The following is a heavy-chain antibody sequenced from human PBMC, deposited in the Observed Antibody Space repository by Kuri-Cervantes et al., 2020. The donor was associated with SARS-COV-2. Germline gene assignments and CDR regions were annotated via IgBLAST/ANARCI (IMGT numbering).Heavy chain of an antibody. J-gene: IGHJ3*01. CDR3: ARAGERYYDFWSGHLPNDAVDV. V-gene: IGHV3-11*04. CDR1: GFTFSDYY. Sequence: GESLKISCAASGFTFSDYYMHWIRQAPGKGLEWVSYISSSGTTTYYADSVKGRFTISRDNAKKSLYVQMNSLRAVDTAVYYCARAGERYYDFWSGHLPNDAVDVWCRGTMVTVSS. CDR2: ISSSGTTT. D-gene: IGHD3-3*01.